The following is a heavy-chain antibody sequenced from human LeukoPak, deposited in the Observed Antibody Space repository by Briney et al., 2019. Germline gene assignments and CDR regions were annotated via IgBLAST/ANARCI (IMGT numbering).Heavy chain of an antibody. CDR2: ISGSGSST. Sequence: GGSLRLSCAASGFTFSTYAMSWVRQAPGKGLEWVSAISGSGSSTYYADSVKGRFTISRDNSKNTLYLQMNSLRAEDTAVYYCARSREDSSGYYSLWGRGTLVTVSS. CDR3: ARSREDSSGYYSL. D-gene: IGHD3-22*01. V-gene: IGHV3-23*01. CDR1: GFTFSTYA. J-gene: IGHJ2*01.